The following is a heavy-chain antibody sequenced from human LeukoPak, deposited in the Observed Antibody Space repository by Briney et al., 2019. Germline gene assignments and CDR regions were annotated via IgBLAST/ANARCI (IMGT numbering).Heavy chain of an antibody. CDR3: AKDLDRDGYNYLFDY. CDR1: GFTFSSYG. CDR2: ISYDGSNK. Sequence: GRSLRLSCAASGFTFSSYGMHWVRQAPGKGLEWVAVISYDGSNKYYADSVKGRFTISRDNSKNTLYLQMNSLRAEDTAVYYCAKDLDRDGYNYLFDYWGQGTLVTVSS. D-gene: IGHD5-24*01. V-gene: IGHV3-30*18. J-gene: IGHJ4*02.